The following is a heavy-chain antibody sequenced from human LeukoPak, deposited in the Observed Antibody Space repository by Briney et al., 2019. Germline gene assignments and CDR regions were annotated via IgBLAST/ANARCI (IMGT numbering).Heavy chain of an antibody. CDR1: GYSISSGYY. V-gene: IGHV4-38-2*02. J-gene: IGHJ4*02. CDR3: WLEKVVAAYFDS. D-gene: IGHD2-15*01. CDR2: IYHSGST. Sequence: SETLSLTCTVSGYSISSGYYWGWIRQPPGKGLEWIGSIYHSGSTYCNPSLKSRVTISEDTSKNQFSLKMTSMTAADTAIYYCWLEKVVAAYFDSWGQGTLVTVSS.